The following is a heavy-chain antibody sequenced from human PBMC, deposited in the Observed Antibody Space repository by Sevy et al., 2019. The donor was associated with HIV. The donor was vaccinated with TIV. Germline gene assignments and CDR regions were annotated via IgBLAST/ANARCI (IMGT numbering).Heavy chain of an antibody. CDR1: GFTFTEFV. D-gene: IGHD3-22*01. CDR3: AKDVVGGYYDSSGYSDH. J-gene: IGHJ4*02. V-gene: IGHV3-23*01. CDR2: IDSGGGST. Sequence: EGSLRLSCAASGFTFTEFVMSWVHQAPGKGLEWVSTIDSGGGSTYYADSVKGRFTISRDNSQNTLDLQMNSLRAEDTAVYYCAKDVVGGYYDSSGYSDHWGQGTLVTVSS.